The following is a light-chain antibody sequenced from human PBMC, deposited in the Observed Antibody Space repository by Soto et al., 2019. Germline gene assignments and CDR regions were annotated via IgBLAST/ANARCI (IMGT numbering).Light chain of an antibody. J-gene: IGKJ4*01. Sequence: EIVMTQSPATLSVSPGERATLSCRASQSVYNNLAWYQQKPGQAPRLLIYGASTRATGIPARFSGSGSGTEFTLTISSLHSEDFADYFCQHYLTWPLTFGGGTRVEI. CDR1: QSVYNN. CDR2: GAS. V-gene: IGKV3-15*01. CDR3: QHYLTWPLT.